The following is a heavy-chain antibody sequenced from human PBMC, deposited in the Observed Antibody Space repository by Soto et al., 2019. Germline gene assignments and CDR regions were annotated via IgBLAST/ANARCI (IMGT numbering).Heavy chain of an antibody. CDR1: GYMFPIYH. Sequence: PGESLKISCEASGYMFPIYHISWVRQMPGKGLEWVGKIDPSDSRTMYRPSSRARITISVDKSINTAYLEWGRLKASDTAMYYCARHDYNGDFDFWGQGTRVTVSS. V-gene: IGHV5-10-1*01. J-gene: IGHJ4*02. CDR3: ARHDYNGDFDF. CDR2: IDPSDSRT. D-gene: IGHD2-8*01.